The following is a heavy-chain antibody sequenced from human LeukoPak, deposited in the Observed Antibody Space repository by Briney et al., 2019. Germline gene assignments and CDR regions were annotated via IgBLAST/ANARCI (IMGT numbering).Heavy chain of an antibody. Sequence: ASVKVCCKASGYTFTGYYMHWVRQAPGQGLEWMGWINPNSGGTNYAQRFQGRVTMTRDTSISTAYMELSRLRSDDTAVYYCARAFALGGAMVTSYWFDPWGQGTLVTVSS. CDR2: INPNSGGT. CDR3: ARAFALGGAMVTSYWFDP. CDR1: GYTFTGYY. D-gene: IGHD5-18*01. J-gene: IGHJ5*02. V-gene: IGHV1-2*02.